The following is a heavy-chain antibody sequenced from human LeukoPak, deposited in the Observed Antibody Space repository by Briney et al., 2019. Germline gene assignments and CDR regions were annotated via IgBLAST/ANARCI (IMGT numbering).Heavy chain of an antibody. CDR3: AKGHFMFGGVIGNSNY. J-gene: IGHJ4*02. Sequence: GGSLRLSCAASGFTFSSYEMNWVRQAPGKGLEWVSHISSSGSTIYYADSVKGRFTISRDNAKNSLYLQMNSLRAEDTAVYYCAKGHFMFGGVIGNSNYWGQGTLVTVSS. D-gene: IGHD3-16*02. V-gene: IGHV3-48*03. CDR1: GFTFSSYE. CDR2: ISSSGSTI.